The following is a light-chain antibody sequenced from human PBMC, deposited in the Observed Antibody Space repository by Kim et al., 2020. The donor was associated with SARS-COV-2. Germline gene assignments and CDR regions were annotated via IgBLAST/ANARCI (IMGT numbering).Light chain of an antibody. Sequence: QSALTQPASVSGSPGQSITISCTATSSDVASYNLVSWYQQHPGKVPKLIIYEGTKRPSGISTCFSGSKSDNTASLTISGLQAGDEAEYYCSSYTTTTLLFGGGTQLTVL. CDR2: EGT. CDR3: SSYTTTTLL. CDR1: SSDVASYNL. J-gene: IGLJ3*02. V-gene: IGLV2-14*02.